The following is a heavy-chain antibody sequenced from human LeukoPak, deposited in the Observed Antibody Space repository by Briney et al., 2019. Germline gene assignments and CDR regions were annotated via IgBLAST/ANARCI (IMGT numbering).Heavy chain of an antibody. D-gene: IGHD1-26*01. Sequence: GGSLRLSCAASGFTVSSNYMSWVRQAPGKGLEWVSVIYSGGSTYYADSVKDRFATSRDNSKNTLYLQMNSLRAEDTAVYYCARGLVSGSQRGYFDYWGHGTLVTVSS. CDR1: GFTVSSNY. J-gene: IGHJ4*01. V-gene: IGHV3-53*01. CDR2: IYSGGST. CDR3: ARGLVSGSQRGYFDY.